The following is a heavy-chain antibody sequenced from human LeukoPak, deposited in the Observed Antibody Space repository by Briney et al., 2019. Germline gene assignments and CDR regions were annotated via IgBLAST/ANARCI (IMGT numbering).Heavy chain of an antibody. V-gene: IGHV3-30*18. CDR1: GFTFSSYG. CDR2: ISYDGSNK. J-gene: IGHJ4*02. CDR3: AKDLYSGYDSPIDY. Sequence: GGSLRLSCAASGFTFSSYGMHWVRRAPGKGLEWVAVISYDGSNKYYADSVKGRFTISRDNSKNTLYLQMNSLRAEDTAVYYCAKDLYSGYDSPIDYWGQGTLVTVSS. D-gene: IGHD5-12*01.